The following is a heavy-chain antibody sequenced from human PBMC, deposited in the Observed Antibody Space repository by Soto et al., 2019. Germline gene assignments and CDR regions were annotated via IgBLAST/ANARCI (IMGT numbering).Heavy chain of an antibody. D-gene: IGHD3-10*01. CDR1: GFTFSSYW. J-gene: IGHJ4*02. CDR2: IKEDGSEK. CDR3: ARERYYYGSGDY. V-gene: IGHV3-7*01. Sequence: EVQVVGSGGGLVQPGGSLRLSCAASGFTFSSYWMSWVRQAPGKGLEWVANIKEDGSEKNYVDSVKGQFTISRDNAKNSLYLQMNSLRAEDTAVYYCARERYYYGSGDYWGQGTLVTVSS.